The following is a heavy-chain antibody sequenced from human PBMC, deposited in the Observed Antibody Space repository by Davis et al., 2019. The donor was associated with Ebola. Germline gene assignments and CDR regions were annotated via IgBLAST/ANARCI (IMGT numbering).Heavy chain of an antibody. D-gene: IGHD1-26*01. V-gene: IGHV1-3*01. J-gene: IGHJ6*02. CDR2: INAGNGNT. Sequence: AASVKVSCKASGYTFTSYAMHWVRQAPGQRLEWMGWINAGNGNTKYSQKFQGRVTITRDTSASTAYMELSSLRSEDTAVYYCARVFGAMYYYGMDVWGQGTTVTVSS. CDR3: ARVFGAMYYYGMDV. CDR1: GYTFTSYA.